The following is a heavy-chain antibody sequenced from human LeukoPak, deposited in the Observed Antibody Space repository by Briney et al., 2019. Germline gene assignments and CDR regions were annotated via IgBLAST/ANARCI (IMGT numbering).Heavy chain of an antibody. CDR3: ARDSRGYCSGGSCYGYDAFGI. CDR1: GYTFTSYA. Sequence: PAALVKVSCKASGYTFTSYAMNWVRQAPGQGLEWMGWINTNTGNPTYAQGFTGRFVFSLDTSVSTAYLQISSLKAEDAAVYYCARDSRGYCSGGSCYGYDAFGIWGQGTMVTVSS. CDR2: INTNTGNP. J-gene: IGHJ3*02. D-gene: IGHD2-15*01. V-gene: IGHV7-4-1*02.